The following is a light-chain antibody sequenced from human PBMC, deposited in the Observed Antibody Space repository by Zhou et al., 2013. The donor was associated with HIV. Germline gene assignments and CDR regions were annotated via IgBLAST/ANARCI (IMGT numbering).Light chain of an antibody. CDR3: QQTYNTPFT. V-gene: IGKV1-39*01. Sequence: DIQMTQSPSSLSASVGDRVTITCRASQTISSYLNWYQQKPGKVPHLLIYGTSFLQTGVPSRFSGSGSGTDFTLTISSLQPEDFATYYCQQTYNTPFTFGPGTKVDI. CDR2: GTS. J-gene: IGKJ3*01. CDR1: QTISSY.